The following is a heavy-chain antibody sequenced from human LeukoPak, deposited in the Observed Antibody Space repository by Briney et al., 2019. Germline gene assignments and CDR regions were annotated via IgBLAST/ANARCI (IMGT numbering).Heavy chain of an antibody. V-gene: IGHV3-30-3*01. D-gene: IGHD3-16*01. CDR2: ISYDGSNK. Sequence: GGSLRLSCAASGFTFSSYWMSWVRQAPGKGLEWVAVISYDGSNKYYADSVKGRFTISRDNSKNTLYLQMNSLRAEDTAVYYCARGQSYYDYVWGAGESAFDIWGQGTMVTVSS. CDR3: ARGQSYYDYVWGAGESAFDI. J-gene: IGHJ3*02. CDR1: GFTFSSYW.